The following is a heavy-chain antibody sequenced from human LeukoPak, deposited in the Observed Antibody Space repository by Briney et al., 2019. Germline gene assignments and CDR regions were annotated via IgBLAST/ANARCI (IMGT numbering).Heavy chain of an antibody. V-gene: IGHV3-7*04. CDR2: IKQDGSKK. Sequence: GGSLRLSCVASGFPFSSYWMTWVRQAPGKGLKWVANIKQDGSKKSYVDSVKGQFTISRDNAKNSLYLQMNSLRAEDTAIYYCTRVGYIDEGIDYWGQGTLVTVSS. CDR1: GFPFSSYW. J-gene: IGHJ4*02. D-gene: IGHD5-24*01. CDR3: TRVGYIDEGIDY.